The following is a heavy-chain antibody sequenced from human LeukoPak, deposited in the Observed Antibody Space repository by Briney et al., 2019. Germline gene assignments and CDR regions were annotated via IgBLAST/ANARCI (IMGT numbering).Heavy chain of an antibody. CDR2: INPHSGGT. V-gene: IGHV1-2*02. J-gene: IGHJ4*02. Sequence: EASVKVSCKASGYTFTGYYMHWVRQAPGQGLEWMGWINPHSGGTNYAQKFQGRVTMTRDTSISTAYMELSRLRYDDTAVYYCARDSGERGSGSYLIAYWGQGTLVTVSS. CDR3: ARDSGERGSGSYLIAY. D-gene: IGHD3-10*01. CDR1: GYTFTGYY.